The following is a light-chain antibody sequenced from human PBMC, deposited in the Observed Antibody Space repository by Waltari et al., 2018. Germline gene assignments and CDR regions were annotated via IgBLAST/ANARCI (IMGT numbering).Light chain of an antibody. CDR1: SSNIGSNT. CDR3: AAWDDSLNEWV. Sequence: QSVLTQPPSASGTPGPRVTISCSGSSSNIGSNTVNWYQQPPGTAPKLLIYSNNQRPSGVPDRFSGSKSGTSASLAISGLQSEDEADYYCAAWDDSLNEWVFGGGTKLTVL. CDR2: SNN. J-gene: IGLJ3*02. V-gene: IGLV1-44*01.